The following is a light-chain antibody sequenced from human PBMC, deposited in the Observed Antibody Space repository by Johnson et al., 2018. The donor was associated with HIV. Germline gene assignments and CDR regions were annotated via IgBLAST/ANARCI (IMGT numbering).Light chain of an antibody. J-gene: IGLJ1*01. CDR2: DHN. CDR1: SSNIGNNY. Sequence: QSVLTQPPSVSAAPGQKVTISCSGSSSNIGNNYVSWYQQLPGTAPKLLIYDHNKRPSGIPDRFSGPKSGPSATLGIAGLQTGDEADYYCGTWDNSLSTGGVFGTGTKVTVL. V-gene: IGLV1-51*01. CDR3: GTWDNSLSTGGV.